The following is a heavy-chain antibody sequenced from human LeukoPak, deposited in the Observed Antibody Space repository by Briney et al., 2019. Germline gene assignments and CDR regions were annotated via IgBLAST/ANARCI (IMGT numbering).Heavy chain of an antibody. D-gene: IGHD2-15*01. J-gene: IGHJ6*02. Sequence: PGGSLRLFCAASGFTFSSYAMSWVRQAPGKGLEWVLGISGSGGNTYYADSVKGRFTISRDNSKNTLFLQMNSLTVEDTAVYYCAKVMARYCSGGSCYPVSYYGMDAWGHGTTVTVSS. V-gene: IGHV3-23*01. CDR3: AKVMARYCSGGSCYPVSYYGMDA. CDR2: ISGSGGNT. CDR1: GFTFSSYA.